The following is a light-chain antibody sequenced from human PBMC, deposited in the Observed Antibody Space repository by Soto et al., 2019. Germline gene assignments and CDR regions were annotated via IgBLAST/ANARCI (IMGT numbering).Light chain of an antibody. CDR1: SRDSGGYKY. Sequence: QSVLTHPASVSGSLGRSITISCPGNSRDSGGYKYVSWYQQHPGKAPKLIIFEVSNRPSGVSDRFSGSNSGNTASLTISGLQAEDEADYYCTSYSRYRVLVFGGGTKVTVL. V-gene: IGLV2-14*01. CDR3: TSYSRYRVLV. J-gene: IGLJ3*02. CDR2: EVS.